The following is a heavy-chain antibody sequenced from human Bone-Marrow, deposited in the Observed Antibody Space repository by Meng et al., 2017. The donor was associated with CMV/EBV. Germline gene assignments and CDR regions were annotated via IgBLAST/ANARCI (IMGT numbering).Heavy chain of an antibody. CDR3: ARGQELGYCTNGVCYIDY. V-gene: IGHV1-2*02. J-gene: IGHJ4*02. D-gene: IGHD2-8*01. Sequence: ASVKVSCKASGYTFTGYYMHWVRQAPGQGLEWMGWINPNSGGTNYAQKFQGRVTMTRDTSISTAYMELSRLRSEDTAVYYCARGQELGYCTNGVCYIDYWGQGTLVTVSS. CDR1: GYTFTGYY. CDR2: INPNSGGT.